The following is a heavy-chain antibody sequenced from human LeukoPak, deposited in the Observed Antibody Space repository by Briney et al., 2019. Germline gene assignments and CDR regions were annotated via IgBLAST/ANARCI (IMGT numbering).Heavy chain of an antibody. D-gene: IGHD1-20*01. J-gene: IGHJ4*02. CDR2: SSAYNGNT. V-gene: IGHV1-18*01. CDR1: GYTFTSYG. CDR3: ARESLTLTGTVNYFDY. Sequence: GSSVKVSCKASGYTFTSYGISWVRQAAGQGLEWMGWSSAYNGNTNYAQKLQGRVTMTTDTSTSTAYMELRSLRSDDTAVYYCARESLTLTGTVNYFDYWGQGTLVTVSS.